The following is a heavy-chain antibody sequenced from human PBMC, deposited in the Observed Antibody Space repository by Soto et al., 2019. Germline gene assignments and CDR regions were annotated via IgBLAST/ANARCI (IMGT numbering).Heavy chain of an antibody. V-gene: IGHV1-69*13. D-gene: IGHD3-3*01. Sequence: ASVKVSCKASGGTFSSYAISWVRQAPGQGLEWMGGIIPIFGTANYAQKFQGRVTITADESTSTAYMELSSLRSEDTAVYYCARPGPVLRFLEWFPSDYYYGMDVWGQGTTVTVSS. J-gene: IGHJ6*02. CDR3: ARPGPVLRFLEWFPSDYYYGMDV. CDR2: IIPIFGTA. CDR1: GGTFSSYA.